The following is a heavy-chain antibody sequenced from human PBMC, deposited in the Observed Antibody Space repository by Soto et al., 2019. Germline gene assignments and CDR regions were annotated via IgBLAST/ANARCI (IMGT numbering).Heavy chain of an antibody. J-gene: IGHJ3*01. CDR1: GFTFSIYA. CDR3: ARAYGGKIGDALDL. CDR2: ISDSGDSA. Sequence: EVQLLESGGGLVQPGGSLRLSCAASGFTFSIYAMSWVRQVPGKGLEWTSTISDSGDSAYYAESVKGRFTISKGSYKNTPFLQMNNLRAEETAVYYCARAYGGKIGDALDLWGQGTMVTVSS. D-gene: IGHD2-15*01. V-gene: IGHV3-23*01.